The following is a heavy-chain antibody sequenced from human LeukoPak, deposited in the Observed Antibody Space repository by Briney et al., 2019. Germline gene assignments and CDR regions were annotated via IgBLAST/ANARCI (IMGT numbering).Heavy chain of an antibody. D-gene: IGHD3-10*01. CDR1: GGSISSYY. V-gene: IGHV4-4*07. CDR3: ARGSRDSYYVSGSYVF. CDR2: IYASGST. J-gene: IGHJ4*02. Sequence: SEALSLTCTASGGSISSYYWSSIRQPAGKGLGWIGRIYASGSTDYNPSPKCRVTMPVDTSIYQFSFKLSCVTSALTAVFFCARGSRDSYYVSGSYVFWGQRTLDTVSS.